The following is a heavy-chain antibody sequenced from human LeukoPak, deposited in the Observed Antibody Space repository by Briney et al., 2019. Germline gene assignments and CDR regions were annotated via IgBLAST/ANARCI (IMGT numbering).Heavy chain of an antibody. CDR1: GFTFSSHV. Sequence: GGSLRLSCAASGFTFSSHVMHWVRQAPAQGLEWVAVISSDGSSKYYADSVKGRFTISRDNSKNTLYLQMKSLRAEDTAVYYCAREGTTIVVALDYWGQGTLVTVSS. V-gene: IGHV3-30-3*01. J-gene: IGHJ4*02. CDR3: AREGTTIVVALDY. D-gene: IGHD3-22*01. CDR2: ISSDGSSK.